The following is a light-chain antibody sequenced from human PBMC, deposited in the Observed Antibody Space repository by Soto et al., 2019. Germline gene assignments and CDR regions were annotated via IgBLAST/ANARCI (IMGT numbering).Light chain of an antibody. CDR3: QQYYSPWT. Sequence: DIVMTQSPDSLAVSLGERATINCKSRQSVLYSSNNKNYLAWYQQKPGQPPKLLIYWASTRESGVPDRFSGSGSGTEFTLTISSLQAEDVAVYYCQQYYSPWTFGQGTKVEIK. J-gene: IGKJ1*01. CDR2: WAS. V-gene: IGKV4-1*01. CDR1: QSVLYSSNNKNY.